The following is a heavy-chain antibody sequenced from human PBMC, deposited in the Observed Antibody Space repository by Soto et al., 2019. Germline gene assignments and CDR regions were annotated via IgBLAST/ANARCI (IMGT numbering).Heavy chain of an antibody. Sequence: GGSLRLSCAASGFTFSSYAMSWVRQAPGKGLEWVSAISGSGGSTYYADSVKGRFTISRDNSKNTLYLQMNSLRAEDTAVTYCANDLTLFGVVTPRHWGQGTLVTVSS. CDR2: ISGSGGST. CDR1: GFTFSSYA. V-gene: IGHV3-23*01. CDR3: ANDLTLFGVVTPRH. J-gene: IGHJ4*02. D-gene: IGHD3-3*01.